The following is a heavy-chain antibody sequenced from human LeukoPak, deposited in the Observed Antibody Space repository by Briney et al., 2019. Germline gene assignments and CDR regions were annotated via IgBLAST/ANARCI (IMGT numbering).Heavy chain of an antibody. CDR2: ISSSSYI. Sequence: PGGSLRLSCAASGFTFSSYSMNWVRQAPGKGLEWVSSISSSSYIYYADSVKGRFTISRDNARNSLYLQMNSLRAEDTAVYYCARSSSGLPVNWGQGTLVTVSS. CDR3: ARSSSGLPVN. J-gene: IGHJ4*02. D-gene: IGHD3-10*01. V-gene: IGHV3-21*01. CDR1: GFTFSSYS.